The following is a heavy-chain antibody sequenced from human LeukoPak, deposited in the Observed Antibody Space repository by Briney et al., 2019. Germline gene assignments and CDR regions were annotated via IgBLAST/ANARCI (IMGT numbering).Heavy chain of an antibody. CDR1: GGSISSYY. J-gene: IGHJ4*02. Sequence: SETLSLTCTVSGGSISSYYWSWIRQPPGKGLEWIGYIYYSGSTFYNPSLKSRVTISEDTSKNQFSLKLNSVTAADTAVYYCARESPGRGPLDYWGQGTLVTVSS. CDR3: ARESPGRGPLDY. V-gene: IGHV4-59*12. CDR2: IYYSGST.